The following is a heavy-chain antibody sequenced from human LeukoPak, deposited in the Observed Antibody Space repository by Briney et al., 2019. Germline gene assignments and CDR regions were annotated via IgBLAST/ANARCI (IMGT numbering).Heavy chain of an antibody. CDR2: VLFNDNNR. J-gene: IGHJ4*02. D-gene: IGHD6-6*01. V-gene: IGHV3-30*18. Sequence: GGSLRLSCTASGFDFRSFAMHWVRRAPGKGQEWVGVVLFNDNNRYYADSVKGRFTISRDDSKNMVYLQMNSLRAEDTAVYYCAKGDLIALRLLDSWGQGTLVTVSS. CDR1: GFDFRSFA. CDR3: AKGDLIALRLLDS.